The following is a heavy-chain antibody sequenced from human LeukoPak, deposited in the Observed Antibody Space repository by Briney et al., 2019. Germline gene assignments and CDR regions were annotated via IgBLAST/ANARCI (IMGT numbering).Heavy chain of an antibody. D-gene: IGHD3-10*01. CDR2: IKQDGSEK. Sequence: GGSLRLSCAASGFTFSSYWMTWVRLAPGKGLEWVANIKQDGSEKYYVDSVKGRFTISKDNAKNSLYLQMNSLRAEDTAVYYCARDLSRSFSMIRGLIQHREFDFWGRGTLVTVSS. CDR1: GFTFSSYW. CDR3: ARDLSRSFSMIRGLIQHREFDF. V-gene: IGHV3-7*01. J-gene: IGHJ4*02.